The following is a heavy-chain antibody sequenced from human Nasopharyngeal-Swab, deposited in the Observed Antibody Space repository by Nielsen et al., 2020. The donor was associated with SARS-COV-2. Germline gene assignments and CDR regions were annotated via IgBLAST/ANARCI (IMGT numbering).Heavy chain of an antibody. CDR1: GGSIRSSSYY. J-gene: IGHJ4*02. Sequence: SETLSLTCSVPGGSIRSSSYYWGWIRQPPGKGLEWIGSIFYSGSTYYNPSLKSRVTISVDTSKNQFSLRLSSVTAADTAVYYCATGGFSSSLVDYWGQGTLVTVSS. D-gene: IGHD6-13*01. V-gene: IGHV4-39*01. CDR3: ATGGFSSSLVDY. CDR2: IFYSGST.